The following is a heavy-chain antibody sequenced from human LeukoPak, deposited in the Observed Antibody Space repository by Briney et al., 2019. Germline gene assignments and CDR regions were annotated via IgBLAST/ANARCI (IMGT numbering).Heavy chain of an antibody. D-gene: IGHD1-26*01. V-gene: IGHV4-39*01. CDR1: GDSISRSSYY. CDR2: INYSGST. CDR3: ARVRGSGSYFPHVGYYYGMDV. J-gene: IGHJ6*02. Sequence: PSETLSLTCSVSGDSISRSSYYWGWIRQPPGKGLEWIGSINYSGSTYYNPSLKSRVTISVDTSKIQFSLNLSSVTAADTAVYYCARVRGSGSYFPHVGYYYGMDVWGQGTTVTVSS.